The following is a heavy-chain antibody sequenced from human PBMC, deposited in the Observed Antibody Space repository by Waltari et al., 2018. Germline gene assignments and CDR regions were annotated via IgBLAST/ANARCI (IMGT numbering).Heavy chain of an antibody. D-gene: IGHD5-12*01. Sequence: GWVRRPPGQGLEGIATLSYNGATYTSPSLTSRVTMSRDTSKNQLSLTLGAVTAADAAVYYCATYIGASVGTAAFDVWGQGKMVIVSS. CDR2: LSYNGAT. J-gene: IGHJ3*01. V-gene: IGHV4-39*01. CDR3: ATYIGASVGTAAFDV.